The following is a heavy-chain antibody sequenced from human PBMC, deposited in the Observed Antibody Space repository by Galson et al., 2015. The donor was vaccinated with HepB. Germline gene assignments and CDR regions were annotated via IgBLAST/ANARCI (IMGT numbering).Heavy chain of an antibody. V-gene: IGHV4-61*01. CDR1: GGSVSSGSYY. CDR3: ARDYSFGVGAAAGPIFDY. J-gene: IGHJ4*02. Sequence: ETLSLTCTVSGGSVSSGSYYWSWIRQPPGKGLEWIGYIYYSGSTNYNPSLKSRVTISVDTSKNQFSLKLSSVTAADTAVYYCARDYSFGVGAAAGPIFDYWGQGTLVTVSS. D-gene: IGHD6-13*01. CDR2: IYYSGST.